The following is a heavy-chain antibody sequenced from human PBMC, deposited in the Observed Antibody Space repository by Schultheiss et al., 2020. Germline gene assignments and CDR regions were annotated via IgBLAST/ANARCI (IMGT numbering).Heavy chain of an antibody. CDR1: GGSISSYY. Sequence: SQTLSLTCTVSGGSISSYYWSWIRQPPGKGLEWIGYIYYSGSTNYNPSLKSRVTISVDTSKNQFSLKLSSVTAADTAVYYFARCRQNNWFDPWGEGTLVTVSS. CDR2: IYYSGST. J-gene: IGHJ5*02. CDR3: ARCRQNNWFDP. V-gene: IGHV4-59*01.